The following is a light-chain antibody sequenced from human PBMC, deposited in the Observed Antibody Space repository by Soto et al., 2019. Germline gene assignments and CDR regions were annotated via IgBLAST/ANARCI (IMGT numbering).Light chain of an antibody. CDR1: QSVSSNY. Sequence: ETVLTQSPATLSLSPGERATLSCGASQSVSSNYLAWYQHKRGLAPRLLIYDASSRATGIPDRLSGSGSGTDFTLTISRLEPEASAVYCCQQYGSSPTFGQGTRLEIK. CDR3: QQYGSSPT. V-gene: IGKV3D-20*01. CDR2: DAS. J-gene: IGKJ5*01.